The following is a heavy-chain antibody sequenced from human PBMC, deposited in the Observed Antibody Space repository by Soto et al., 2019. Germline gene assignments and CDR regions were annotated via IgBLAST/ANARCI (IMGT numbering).Heavy chain of an antibody. V-gene: IGHV4-59*01. CDR1: GGSISSYY. J-gene: IGHJ4*02. CDR2: IYYSGST. D-gene: IGHD7-27*01. Sequence: QVQLQESGPGLVKPSETLSLTCTVSGGSISSYYWSWIRQPPGKGLEWIGYIYYSGSTDYDPSLKSRVTISVDTSKNPFSLKLSSVTAADTAVYYCARRWGTYFDFWGQGTLVTVSS. CDR3: ARRWGTYFDF.